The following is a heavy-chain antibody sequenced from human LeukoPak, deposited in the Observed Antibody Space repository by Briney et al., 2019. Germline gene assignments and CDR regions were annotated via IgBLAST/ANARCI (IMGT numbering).Heavy chain of an antibody. Sequence: ASVKVSCKASGYTFTSYGISWVRQAPGQGLEWMGWISAYNGITNYAQKLQGRVTMTTDTSTSTAYMELRSLRSDDTAVYYCARDSTEPDPSTVTRGNWFDPWGQGTLVTVSS. J-gene: IGHJ5*02. CDR1: GYTFTSYG. CDR3: ARDSTEPDPSTVTRGNWFDP. CDR2: ISAYNGIT. D-gene: IGHD4-17*01. V-gene: IGHV1-18*01.